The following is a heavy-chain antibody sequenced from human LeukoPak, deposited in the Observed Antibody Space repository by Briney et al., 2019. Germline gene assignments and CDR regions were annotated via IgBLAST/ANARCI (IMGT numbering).Heavy chain of an antibody. J-gene: IGHJ4*02. CDR3: TTGTSTFIAAPGRY. V-gene: IGHV1-24*01. Sequence: SVNVSCKVSGYTLTELSMHWVRQAPGKGLEWMGGFDPEDGETIYPQKFQGRVTMTQDTSTDTAYMELSSLRSEDTAVYYCTTGTSTFIAAPGRYWGQGTLVIVSS. CDR1: GYTLTELS. CDR2: FDPEDGET. D-gene: IGHD6-13*01.